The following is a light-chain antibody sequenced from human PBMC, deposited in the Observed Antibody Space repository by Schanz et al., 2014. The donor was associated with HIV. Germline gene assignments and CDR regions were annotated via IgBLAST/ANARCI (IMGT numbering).Light chain of an antibody. J-gene: IGLJ2*01. CDR1: SRDVGGYNL. V-gene: IGLV2-23*02. CDR3: SSYAGTTTFVV. Sequence: QSALTQPASVSGSPGQSITISCTGTSRDVGGYNLASWYQHPPGKAPKLMIYEVSKRPSGVSNRFSGSKSGNTASLTFSGLQAEDEADYYCSSYAGTTTFVVFGGGTKLTVL. CDR2: EVS.